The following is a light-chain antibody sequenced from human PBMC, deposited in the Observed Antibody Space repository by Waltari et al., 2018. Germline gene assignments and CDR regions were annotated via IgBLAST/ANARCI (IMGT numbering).Light chain of an antibody. CDR1: TSDVGYYNL. CDR3: CSYALSGAVV. CDR2: EVT. V-gene: IGLV2-23*02. Sequence: QSALTQPASVSGSPGQSITISCTGTTSDVGYYNLVYWYQQHPGKAPKLMIYEVTKRPSGVSDRFSGSKSGHTASLTISGLQAEDEANYYCCSYALSGAVVFGGGTKLTVL. J-gene: IGLJ2*01.